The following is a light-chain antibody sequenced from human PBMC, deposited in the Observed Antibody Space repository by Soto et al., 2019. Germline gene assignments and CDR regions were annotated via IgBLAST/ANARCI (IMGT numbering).Light chain of an antibody. CDR3: QQYGGSPWK. V-gene: IGKV3-20*01. Sequence: EIVLTHTPVALSLSLGERATLSCSASQSVSTNYLAWYQQKPGQAPRLLIYGASNRATGIPDRFSGSGSGTDFTLTISRLEPEDFAVYYCQQYGGSPWKCGQGTKGDIK. J-gene: IGKJ1*01. CDR2: GAS. CDR1: QSVSTNY.